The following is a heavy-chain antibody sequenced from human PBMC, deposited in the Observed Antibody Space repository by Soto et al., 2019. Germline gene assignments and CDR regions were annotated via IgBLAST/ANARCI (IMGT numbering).Heavy chain of an antibody. CDR3: ASRSSGWYCDY. D-gene: IGHD6-19*01. V-gene: IGHV3-23*01. CDR1: GFTFSSYA. Sequence: EVQLLESGGGLVQPGGSLRLSCAASGFTFSSYAMNWVRQGPGKGLEWVSVISGSGGSTYYADSVKGRFTISRDNPKNTLSLQMNSLRAGDTAVYYCASRSSGWYCDYWGAGTLVTVAA. CDR2: ISGSGGST. J-gene: IGHJ4*02.